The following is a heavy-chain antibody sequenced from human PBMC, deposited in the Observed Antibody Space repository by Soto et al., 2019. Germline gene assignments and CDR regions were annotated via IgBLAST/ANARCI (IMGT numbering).Heavy chain of an antibody. CDR2: ISDSGTKT. Sequence: GGSLRLSCSASVFSISDYAMSWVRQAPGKGLEWVSSISDSGTKTFYADSVKGRFAISRDTSKNTVYMQMNNLRVEDTALYYCAKDGNRKDDYWGQGTVVTVSS. J-gene: IGHJ4*02. V-gene: IGHV3-23*01. CDR3: AKDGNRKDDY. CDR1: VFSISDYA.